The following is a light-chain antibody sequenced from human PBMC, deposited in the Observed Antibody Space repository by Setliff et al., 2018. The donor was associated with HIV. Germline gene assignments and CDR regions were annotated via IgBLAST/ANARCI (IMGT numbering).Light chain of an antibody. Sequence: QSALTQPASVSGSPGQSITISCTGTSSDVGGYNYVSWYQQYPGKAPKLLIYDVSNRPSGVSNRFSGSKSGNTASLTISGLQAEDEADYSCSSYTSTTSPHVVFGGGTKVTVL. CDR2: DVS. CDR1: SSDVGGYNY. V-gene: IGLV2-14*01. J-gene: IGLJ2*01. CDR3: SSYTSTTSPHVV.